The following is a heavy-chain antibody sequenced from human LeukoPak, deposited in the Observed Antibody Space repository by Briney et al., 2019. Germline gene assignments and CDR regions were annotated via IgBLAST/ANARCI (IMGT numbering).Heavy chain of an antibody. D-gene: IGHD6-13*01. J-gene: IGHJ4*02. CDR3: ARHASWTGDYFDY. CDR2: IYYSGST. Sequence: SETLSLTCTVSGGSISSSSYYWGWIRQPPGKGLEWVGSIYYSGSTYYNPSLKSRVTISVDTSKNQFSLKLSSVTAADTAVYYCARHASWTGDYFDYWGQGTLVTVSS. CDR1: GGSISSSSYY. V-gene: IGHV4-39*01.